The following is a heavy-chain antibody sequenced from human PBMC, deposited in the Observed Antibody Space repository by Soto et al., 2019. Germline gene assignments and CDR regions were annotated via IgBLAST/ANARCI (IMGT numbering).Heavy chain of an antibody. Sequence: PGGSLRLSCVASGFTFNNAWMTWVRQAPGKGLEWVGRIKSKTEGGTTDYAAPVKGRFTLSRDDSKNTLYLQMNSLRAEDTAVYFCAKKYYYDSVGYYSRDAFDIWGKGTVVTVPS. J-gene: IGHJ3*02. V-gene: IGHV3-15*01. CDR2: IKSKTEGGTT. CDR1: GFTFNNAW. CDR3: AKKYYYDSVGYYSRDAFDI. D-gene: IGHD3-22*01.